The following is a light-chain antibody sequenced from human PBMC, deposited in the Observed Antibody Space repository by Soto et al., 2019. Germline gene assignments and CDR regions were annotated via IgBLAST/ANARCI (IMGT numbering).Light chain of an antibody. CDR2: WAS. CDR1: QTVLYSSNNKNY. V-gene: IGKV4-1*01. CDR3: RQYYSTIT. Sequence: DIVMTQSPDSLAVSLGERATINCKSSQTVLYSSNNKNYLAWYQQKPGQPPKLLIYWASTRESGVPDRFSGSGYGTDFTLTISSLQAEDVAVYYCRQYYSTITFGQGTRLEIK. J-gene: IGKJ5*01.